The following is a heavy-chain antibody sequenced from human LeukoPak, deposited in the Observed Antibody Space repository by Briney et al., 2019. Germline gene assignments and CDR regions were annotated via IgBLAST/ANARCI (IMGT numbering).Heavy chain of an antibody. Sequence: ASVKVSCKASGYTFTGYYMHWVRQAPGQGLEWMGWINPNSGGTNYAQKFQGWVTMTRDTSISTAYMELSRLRSDDTAVYYCARSYYYDSSGYSDNWFDPWGQGTLVTVSS. J-gene: IGHJ5*02. V-gene: IGHV1-2*04. CDR2: INPNSGGT. CDR3: ARSYYYDSSGYSDNWFDP. D-gene: IGHD3-22*01. CDR1: GYTFTGYY.